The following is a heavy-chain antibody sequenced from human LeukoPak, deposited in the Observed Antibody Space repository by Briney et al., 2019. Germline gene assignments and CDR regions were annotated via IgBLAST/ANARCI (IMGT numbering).Heavy chain of an antibody. CDR1: GGSFSGYY. V-gene: IGHV4-34*01. Sequence: SETLSLTCAVYGGSFSGYYWSWIRQPPGKGLEWIGEINHSGSTNYIPSLKSRVTISVDTSKNQFSLKLSSVTAADTAVYYCARARGDILTGYYYGYWGQGTLVTVSS. J-gene: IGHJ4*02. CDR3: ARARGDILTGYYYGY. CDR2: INHSGST. D-gene: IGHD3-9*01.